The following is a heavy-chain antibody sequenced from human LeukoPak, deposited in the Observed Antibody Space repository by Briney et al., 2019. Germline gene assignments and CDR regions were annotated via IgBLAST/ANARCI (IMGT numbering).Heavy chain of an antibody. CDR2: VKTRTDGETT. J-gene: IGHJ4*02. D-gene: IGHD5-24*01. Sequence: GGSLRLSCAASGFTFNNAWMNWVRQAPGKGLEWVGRVKTRTDGETTDHSAPVKGRFIISRDDSKNTLYLQMNSLMTEDTAVYYCTSRVATTSDYRGQGTLVTVSS. CDR1: GFTFNNAW. CDR3: TSRVATTSDY. V-gene: IGHV3-15*01.